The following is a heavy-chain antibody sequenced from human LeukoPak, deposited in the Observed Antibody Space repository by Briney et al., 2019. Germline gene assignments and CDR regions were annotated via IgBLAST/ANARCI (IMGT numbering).Heavy chain of an antibody. J-gene: IGHJ1*01. D-gene: IGHD6-19*01. CDR1: GLAFPYYA. CDR3: ARVDSGSACAS. Sequence: PGGSLRLSCAASGLAFPYYAMTWVRQAPGKGLEFVSAISKNGRNTYYGNSMKGRFTISRDISKNTLYLQMGSLRPEDMAVYYCARVDSGSACASWGQGILVTVSS. V-gene: IGHV3-64*01. CDR2: ISKNGRNT.